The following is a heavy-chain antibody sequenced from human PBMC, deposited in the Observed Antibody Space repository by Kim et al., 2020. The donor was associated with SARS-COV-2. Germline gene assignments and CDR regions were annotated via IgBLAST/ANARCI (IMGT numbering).Heavy chain of an antibody. Sequence: LKSRITISVDTSKNQFSLEMSSVTAADTAVYYCATLSTARDLLHFYHGMDVWGQGTTVTVSS. J-gene: IGHJ6*02. CDR3: ATLSTARDLLHFYHGMDV. D-gene: IGHD6-6*01. V-gene: IGHV4-31*02.